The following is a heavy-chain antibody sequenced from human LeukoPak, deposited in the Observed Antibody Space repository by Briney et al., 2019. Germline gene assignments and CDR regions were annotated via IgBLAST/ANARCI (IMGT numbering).Heavy chain of an antibody. D-gene: IGHD3-10*01. CDR2: IYYSGST. CDR1: GGSISSYY. J-gene: IGHJ5*02. V-gene: IGHV4-59*01. CDR3: ARGSGWFGSFDP. Sequence: SETLSLTCTVSGGSISSYYWSWIRQPPGKGLEWIGYIYYSGSTNYNPSLKRRVTISVDTSKNQFSLKLSSVTAADTAVYYCARGSGWFGSFDPWGQGTLVTVSS.